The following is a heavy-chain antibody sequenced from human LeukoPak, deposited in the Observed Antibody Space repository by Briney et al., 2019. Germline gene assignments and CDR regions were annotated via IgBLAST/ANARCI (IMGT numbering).Heavy chain of an antibody. CDR3: ARDGGGFGELSLLLDY. D-gene: IGHD3-10*01. J-gene: IGHJ4*02. CDR2: ISSSGSTI. Sequence: GGSLRLSCAASGFTFSDYYMSWIRQAPGKGLEWVSYISSSGSTIYYADSVKGRFTISRDNAKNSRYLQMNSLRADDTAVYYCARDGGGFGELSLLLDYWGQGTLVTVSS. V-gene: IGHV3-11*01. CDR1: GFTFSDYY.